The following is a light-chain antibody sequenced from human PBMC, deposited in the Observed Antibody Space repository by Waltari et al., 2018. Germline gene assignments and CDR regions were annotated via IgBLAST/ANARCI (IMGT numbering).Light chain of an antibody. Sequence: DIQMTQSPSSLSASVGDRVTITCRARQSISSYLNWYQQKPGKAPKLRIYAASSLQSGVPSRFSGSGSGTDFTLTISSLQPEDFATYYCQQSYSTPLTFGGGTKVEIK. J-gene: IGKJ4*01. V-gene: IGKV1-39*01. CDR3: QQSYSTPLT. CDR1: QSISSY. CDR2: AAS.